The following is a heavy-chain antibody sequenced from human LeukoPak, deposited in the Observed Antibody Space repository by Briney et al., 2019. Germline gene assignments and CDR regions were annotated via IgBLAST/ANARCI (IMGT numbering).Heavy chain of an antibody. CDR1: GFTFSSYA. V-gene: IGHV3-21*01. J-gene: IGHJ4*02. D-gene: IGHD3-22*01. CDR3: ARDYYDSSGYYYAGY. CDR2: ISSSSSYI. Sequence: PGGSLRLSCAASGFTFSSYAMSWVRQAPGKGLEWVSCISSSSSYIYYADSVKGRFTISRDNAKNSLYLQMNSLRAEDTAVYYCARDYYDSSGYYYAGYWGQGTLVTVSS.